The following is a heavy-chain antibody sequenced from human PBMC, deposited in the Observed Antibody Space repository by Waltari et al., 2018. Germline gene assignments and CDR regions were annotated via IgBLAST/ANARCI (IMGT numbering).Heavy chain of an antibody. J-gene: IGHJ5*02. V-gene: IGHV4-30-2*01. Sequence: QLQLQESGSGLVKPSQTLSLTCAVSGGSISSGGYSWSWIRQRHGKGLEWIGYIYHSGSTYYNPSLKSRVTISVDRSKNQFSLKLSSVTAADTAVYYCASGYYYDSSGYYTWGQGTLVTVSS. CDR3: ASGYYYDSSGYYT. CDR2: IYHSGST. CDR1: GGSISSGGYS. D-gene: IGHD3-22*01.